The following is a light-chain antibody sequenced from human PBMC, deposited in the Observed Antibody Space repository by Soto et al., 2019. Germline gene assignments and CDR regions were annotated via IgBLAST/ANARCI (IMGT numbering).Light chain of an antibody. CDR1: PAIASF. CDR2: GAS. Sequence: IQLTQSPSSLSASVGDRVTITCRASPAIASFLAWYQQKPGTAPKLLIYGASTLQSGVPSRFSGSRSGTDYTLTIASMQTEDFANYYCQQLNGSPWTFGQGTKVDIK. J-gene: IGKJ1*01. CDR3: QQLNGSPWT. V-gene: IGKV1-9*01.